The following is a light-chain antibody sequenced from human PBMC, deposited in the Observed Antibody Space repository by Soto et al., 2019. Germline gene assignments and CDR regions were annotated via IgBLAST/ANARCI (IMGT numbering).Light chain of an antibody. J-gene: IGKJ1*01. CDR2: GAS. CDR1: QSVSGN. V-gene: IGKV3D-15*01. Sequence: EIVMTQSPATLSVSPGERATLSCRASQSVSGNLAWHQQKPGQAPRLLIYGASTTATGIPARFSGSGSGTECTLAIRSMQSEEFAVDDCQQYNNWPPTFGPVTKVEIK. CDR3: QQYNNWPPT.